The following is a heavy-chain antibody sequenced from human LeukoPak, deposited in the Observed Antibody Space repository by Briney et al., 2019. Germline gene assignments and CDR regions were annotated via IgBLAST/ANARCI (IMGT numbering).Heavy chain of an antibody. D-gene: IGHD3-10*01. CDR3: VEDRDDYGSGSYYSYYGMDV. J-gene: IGHJ6*02. V-gene: IGHV3-64D*06. Sequence: PGGSLRLSCSASGFIFRDYAIHWVRQAPGKGLEYVSTRSDGGSTYYADSVKGRFTISRDNSKNTLYFQMSSLRAEDTAVYYCVEDRDDYGSGSYYSYYGMDVWGQGTTVTVSS. CDR1: GFIFRDYA. CDR2: RSDGGST.